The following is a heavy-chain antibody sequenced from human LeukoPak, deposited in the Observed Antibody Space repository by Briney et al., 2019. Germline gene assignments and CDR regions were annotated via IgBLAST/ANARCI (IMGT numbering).Heavy chain of an antibody. CDR1: GGTFSSYA. J-gene: IGHJ4*02. Sequence: ASVRVSCKASGGTFSSYAISWVRQAPGQGLEWMGWIIPILGSANYAQSFQGRVTMTADESTSTAYMELSSLRSEDTAVYYCATSSRTYSSTDYWGQGTLVTVSS. D-gene: IGHD6-13*01. CDR3: ATSSRTYSSTDY. V-gene: IGHV1-69*11. CDR2: IIPILGSA.